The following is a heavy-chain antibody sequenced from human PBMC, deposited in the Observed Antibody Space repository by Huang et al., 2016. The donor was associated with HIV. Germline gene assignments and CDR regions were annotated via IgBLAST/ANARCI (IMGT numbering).Heavy chain of an antibody. Sequence: VESGGRLVQPGGSIRLSCLGSTFGFGAYWMSWVRQSPGKGLEWVANIKQDESEKYYVDSVKGRVNISRDNAKKVLFLEMNNVRVEDTATYYCATKTAAMDIWGQGTTVTVS. J-gene: IGHJ6*02. CDR2: IKQDESEK. D-gene: IGHD1-7*01. CDR1: TFGFGAYW. V-gene: IGHV3-7*01. CDR3: ATKTAAMDI.